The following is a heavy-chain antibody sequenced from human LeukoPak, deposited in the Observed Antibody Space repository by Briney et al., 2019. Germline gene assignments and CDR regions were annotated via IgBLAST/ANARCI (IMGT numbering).Heavy chain of an antibody. D-gene: IGHD3-22*01. CDR1: GGSISNYF. CDR3: ARSTVSVITRGAFDI. Sequence: PSETLSLTCTVSGGSISNYFWTWIRQPPGKGLEWIGFIYYSGTTHYNPSLKSRVTMSVDNSENHFSLKLSSVTAADTALYYCARSTVSVITRGAFDIWGQGTMVTVSS. V-gene: IGHV4-59*12. CDR2: IYYSGTT. J-gene: IGHJ3*02.